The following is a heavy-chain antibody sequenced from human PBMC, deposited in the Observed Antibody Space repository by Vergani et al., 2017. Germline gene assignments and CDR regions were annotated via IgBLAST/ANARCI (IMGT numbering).Heavy chain of an antibody. CDR1: GGSFSGYY. V-gene: IGHV4-34*01. Sequence: QVQLQQWGAGLLKPSETLSLTCAVYGGSFSGYYWSWIRQPPGKGLEWIGEINHSGSTNYNPSLKSRVTISVDTSKNQFSLKLSSVTAADTAVYYCARSRVVPAAIPGYYYGMDVWGQGTTVTVSS. CDR3: ARSRVVPAAIPGYYYGMDV. D-gene: IGHD2-2*02. CDR2: INHSGST. J-gene: IGHJ6*02.